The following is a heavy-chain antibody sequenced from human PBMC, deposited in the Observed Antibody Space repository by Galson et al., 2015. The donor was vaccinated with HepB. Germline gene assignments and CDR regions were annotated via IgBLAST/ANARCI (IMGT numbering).Heavy chain of an antibody. Sequence: SLTCAVSGGSFSPYYWSWIRQPPGKGLEWIGEVNHRGSTNYNPSLKSRVTMSVDESKSQFSLKLASVTAAATAVFYCARLYYDFSNGYPPRYYFDSWGQGTLVAGSS. CDR1: GGSFSPYY. V-gene: IGHV4-34*01. D-gene: IGHD3-3*01. CDR3: ARLYYDFSNGYPPRYYFDS. J-gene: IGHJ4*02. CDR2: VNHRGST.